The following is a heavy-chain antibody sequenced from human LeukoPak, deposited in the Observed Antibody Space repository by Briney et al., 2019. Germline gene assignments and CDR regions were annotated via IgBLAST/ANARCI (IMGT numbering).Heavy chain of an antibody. D-gene: IGHD2-15*01. V-gene: IGHV3-21*01. CDR3: ARDHAHCSGGSCYPDY. CDR1: GFTFSSYS. CDR2: ISSSSSYI. J-gene: IGHJ4*02. Sequence: PGGSLRLSCAASGFTFSSYSMNWVRQAPGKGLEWVSSISSSSSYIYYADSVKGRFTISRDNAKNSLYLQMNSLRAEDTAVYYCARDHAHCSGGSCYPDYWGQGTLVTVSS.